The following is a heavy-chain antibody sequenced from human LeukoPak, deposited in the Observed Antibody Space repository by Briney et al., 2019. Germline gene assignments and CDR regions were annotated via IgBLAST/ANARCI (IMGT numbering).Heavy chain of an antibody. J-gene: IGHJ6*03. Sequence: SETLSLTCAVYGGPFSGYYWSWIRQPPGKGLEWIGEINHSGSTNYNPSLKSRVTISVDTSKNQFSLKLSSVTAADTAVYYCARVGIGSSWYGRYYYYYYMDVWGKGTTVTISS. CDR2: INHSGST. CDR3: ARVGIGSSWYGRYYYYYYMDV. V-gene: IGHV4-34*01. CDR1: GGPFSGYY. D-gene: IGHD6-13*01.